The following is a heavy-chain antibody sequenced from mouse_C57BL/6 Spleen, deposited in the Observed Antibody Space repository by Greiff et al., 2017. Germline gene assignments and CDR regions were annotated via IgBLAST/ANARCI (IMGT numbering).Heavy chain of an antibody. V-gene: IGHV1-69*01. Sequence: QVQLQQPGAELVMPGASVKLSCKASGYTFTSYWMHWVKQRPGQGLEWIGEIDPSDSYTNYNQKFKGKSTLTVDKSSSTAYMQLSSLTSEDSAVYYCASSYGSSRFAYWGQGTLVTVSA. D-gene: IGHD1-1*01. CDR1: GYTFTSYW. CDR2: IDPSDSYT. J-gene: IGHJ3*01. CDR3: ASSYGSSRFAY.